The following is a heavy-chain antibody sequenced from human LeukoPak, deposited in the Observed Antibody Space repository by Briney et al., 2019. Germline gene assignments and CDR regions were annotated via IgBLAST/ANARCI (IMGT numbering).Heavy chain of an antibody. D-gene: IGHD5-12*01. V-gene: IGHV3-23*01. CDR1: GFTFITYA. CDR2: ISGRGVPT. CDR3: AKEAASGYTSGYFDY. J-gene: IGHJ4*02. Sequence: GGSLRLSCAASGFTFITYAMTWVRQAPGKGLEWVSFISGRGVPTYYADSVKGRFTISRDNSKDTLYLQMNSLRADDTAVYYCAKEAASGYTSGYFDYWGQGTLVTVSS.